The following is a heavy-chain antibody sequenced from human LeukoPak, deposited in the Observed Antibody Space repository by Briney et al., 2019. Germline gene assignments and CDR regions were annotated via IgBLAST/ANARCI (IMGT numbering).Heavy chain of an antibody. D-gene: IGHD5/OR15-5a*01. V-gene: IGHV3-20*04. CDR3: ARGVRRADYYYYMDV. J-gene: IGHJ6*03. Sequence: GGSLRLSCAASGFTFDDYGMSWVRQAPGKGLEWVSGINWNGGSTGYADSVKGRFTISRDNAKNSLYLQMNSLRAEDTALYYCARGVRRADYYYYMDVWGKGTTVTVSS. CDR2: INWNGGST. CDR1: GFTFDDYG.